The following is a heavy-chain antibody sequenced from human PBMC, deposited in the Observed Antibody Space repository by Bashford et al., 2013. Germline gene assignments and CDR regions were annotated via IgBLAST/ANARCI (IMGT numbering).Heavy chain of an antibody. J-gene: IGHJ5*02. D-gene: IGHD6-13*01. CDR3: ARDMAAAGPTLHFDP. CDR2: INPNSDDT. Sequence: ASVKVSCKASGYTFYGYFIHWVRQAPGQGLEWVGCINPNSDDTNYAQKFRGRVTMTGDTSISTAYMELHNLKSDDTAMYYCARDMAAAGPTLHFDPWGQGTLVTVSS. CDR1: GYTFYGYF. V-gene: IGHV1-2*02.